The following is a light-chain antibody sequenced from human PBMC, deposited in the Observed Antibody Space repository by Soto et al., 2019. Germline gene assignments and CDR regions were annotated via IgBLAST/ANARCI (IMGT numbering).Light chain of an antibody. J-gene: IGKJ1*01. Sequence: DIQMTQSPSTLSASVGDRVTITFRASQSISSWLAWYQQKPGKAPKLLIYDASSLESGVPSRFSGSGSGTEFTLTISSLQPDDFATYYCQQYHSYWPFGQGTKVEIK. CDR1: QSISSW. CDR3: QQYHSYWP. V-gene: IGKV1-5*01. CDR2: DAS.